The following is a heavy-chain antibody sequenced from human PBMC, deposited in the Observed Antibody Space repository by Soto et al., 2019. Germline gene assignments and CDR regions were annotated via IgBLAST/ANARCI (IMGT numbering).Heavy chain of an antibody. Sequence: ASVKVSCKASGYTFTSYDINWVRQATGQGLEWMGWMNPNSGNTGYAQKFQGRVTMTRNTSISTAYMELSSLRSEDTAVYYCARGPPGGSGWYYYGMDVWGQGTTVTVSS. V-gene: IGHV1-8*01. CDR3: ARGPPGGSGWYYYGMDV. CDR1: GYTFTSYD. D-gene: IGHD6-19*01. J-gene: IGHJ6*02. CDR2: MNPNSGNT.